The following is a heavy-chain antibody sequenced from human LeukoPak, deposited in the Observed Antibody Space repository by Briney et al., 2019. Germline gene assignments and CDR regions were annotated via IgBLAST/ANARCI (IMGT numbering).Heavy chain of an antibody. CDR1: GFTFSSYW. CDR3: AKVTAVASTGALDY. CDR2: INSDGSST. J-gene: IGHJ4*02. V-gene: IGHV3-74*01. Sequence: GESLRLSCAASGFTFSSYWMHWVGPAPRKGLVWVSRINSDGSSTTYADSVKGRFTISRDNAKNTLYLQMNSLRADDTAVYYCAKVTAVASTGALDYWGQGTLVTVSS. D-gene: IGHD6-19*01.